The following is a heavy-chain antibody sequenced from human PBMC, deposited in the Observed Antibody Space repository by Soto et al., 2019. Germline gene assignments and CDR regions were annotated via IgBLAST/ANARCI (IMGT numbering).Heavy chain of an antibody. Sequence: QVQLQESGPGLVKPSQTLSLTCTVSGGSISSGGYYWSWIRQHPGKGLEWIGYIYYSGSTYYNPSLKSRVTISVATSKKQCSLKLSSVTAADTAVYSCARRYGGNSGDYWGQGTLVTVSS. CDR1: GGSISSGGYY. D-gene: IGHD2-21*02. V-gene: IGHV4-31*03. CDR2: IYYSGST. J-gene: IGHJ4*02. CDR3: ARRYGGNSGDY.